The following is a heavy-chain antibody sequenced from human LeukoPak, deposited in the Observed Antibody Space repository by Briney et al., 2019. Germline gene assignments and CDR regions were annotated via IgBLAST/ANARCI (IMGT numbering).Heavy chain of an antibody. CDR2: IGADGDT. D-gene: IGHD2-21*01. CDR3: ARGKHNWFDP. V-gene: IGHV3-13*01. CDR1: GFIFSTYD. J-gene: IGHJ5*02. Sequence: PGGSLRLSCAASGFIFSTYDMHWVRQGIEKGLVWVSGIGADGDTYYPGSLKGRFTISRENAKNSLYLQINSLRAGDTAVYYCARGKHNWFDPWGQGTLVTVSS.